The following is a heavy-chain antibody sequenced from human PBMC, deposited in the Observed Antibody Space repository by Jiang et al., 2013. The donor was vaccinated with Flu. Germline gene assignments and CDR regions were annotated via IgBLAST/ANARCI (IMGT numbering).Heavy chain of an antibody. CDR3: ARSGHGDSSGYPIDY. Sequence: SGLVKPSQTLSLTCAVSGGSISSGGYSWSWIRQPPGKGLEWIGYIYHSGSTYYNPSLKSRVTISVDRSKNQFSLKLSSVTAADTAVYYCARSGHGDSSGYPIDYWGQGTLVTVSS. V-gene: IGHV4-30-2*01. CDR1: GGSISSGGYS. J-gene: IGHJ4*02. D-gene: IGHD3-22*01. CDR2: IYHSGST.